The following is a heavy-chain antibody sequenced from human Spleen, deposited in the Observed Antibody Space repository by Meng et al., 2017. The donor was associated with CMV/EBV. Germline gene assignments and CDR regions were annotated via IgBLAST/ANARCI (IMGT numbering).Heavy chain of an antibody. J-gene: IGHJ4*02. D-gene: IGHD6-6*01. CDR2: IKSRGSGGTT. CDR1: GLIFRDAW. CDR3: AKDLSPSTAPRPPDS. Sequence: GGSLRLSCTASGLIFRDAWMNWVRQAPGKGLEWVARIKSRGSGGTTEYAAPVRGRFTISRDSSKNTLYLQMNSLRPEDTAVYYCAKDLSPSTAPRPPDSWGQGTLVTVSS. V-gene: IGHV3-15*01.